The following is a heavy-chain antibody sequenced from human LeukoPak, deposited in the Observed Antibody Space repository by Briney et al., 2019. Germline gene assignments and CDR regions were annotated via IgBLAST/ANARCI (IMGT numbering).Heavy chain of an antibody. CDR3: ARCTKLNGGYYFDY. J-gene: IGHJ4*02. D-gene: IGHD3-16*01. CDR1: GFTFSSYA. Sequence: GGSLRLSCAASGFTFSSYAMSWVRQAPGKGLEWVSAISGSGGSTYYADSVKGRFTISRDNAKNSLYLQMNSLRAEDTAVYYCARCTKLNGGYYFDYWGQGTLVTVSS. CDR2: ISGSGGST. V-gene: IGHV3-23*01.